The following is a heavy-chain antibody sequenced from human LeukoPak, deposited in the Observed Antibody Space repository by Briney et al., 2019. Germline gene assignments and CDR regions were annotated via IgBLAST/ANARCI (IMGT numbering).Heavy chain of an antibody. V-gene: IGHV3-48*04. CDR3: ARDLHGLEQY. CDR1: GFTFSAYS. J-gene: IGHJ4*02. Sequence: PGGSLRLSCAASGFTFSAYSMNWVRQAPGKGLEWVSYISSSSSTIYYADSVKGRFSISRDNAKNSLYLQMNSLRAEDTALYYCARDLHGLEQYWGQGTLVTVSS. CDR2: ISSSSSTI. D-gene: IGHD1/OR15-1a*01.